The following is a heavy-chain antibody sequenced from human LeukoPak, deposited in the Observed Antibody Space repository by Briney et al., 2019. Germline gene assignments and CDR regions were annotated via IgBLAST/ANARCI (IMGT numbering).Heavy chain of an antibody. CDR3: ARVLYNWNDVFGY. CDR1: GFTFSSYS. V-gene: IGHV3-21*01. J-gene: IGHJ4*02. D-gene: IGHD1-1*01. CDR2: ISSSSSYI. Sequence: GGSLRLSCAASGFTFSSYSMNWVRQAPGKGLEWVSSISSSSSYIYYADSVKGRFTISRDNAKNSLYLQMNSLRAEDTAVYYCARVLYNWNDVFGYWGQGTLVTVSS.